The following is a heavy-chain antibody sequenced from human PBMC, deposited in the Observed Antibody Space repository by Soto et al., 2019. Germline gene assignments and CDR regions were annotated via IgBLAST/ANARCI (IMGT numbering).Heavy chain of an antibody. D-gene: IGHD3-22*01. V-gene: IGHV1-18*01. CDR1: GYTFTGYG. CDR2: VSGSNGDT. Sequence: QVQLVPSGTEVKRPGASVKVYCRVAGYTFTGYGITWMRQAPGQGLEWMGWVSGSNGDTKYVENYQGRVTMTIDTATSTAYMELRSLRSDDTAVYYCARDISYYHDDSDYSNFDYWGQGTLVAVSP. J-gene: IGHJ4*02. CDR3: ARDISYYHDDSDYSNFDY.